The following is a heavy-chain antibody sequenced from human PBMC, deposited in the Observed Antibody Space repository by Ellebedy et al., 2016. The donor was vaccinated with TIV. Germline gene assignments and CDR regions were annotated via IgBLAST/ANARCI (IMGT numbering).Heavy chain of an antibody. Sequence: ASVKVSCKASGYTFIGYYMHWVRQAPGQGLEWMGWINAGNGNTKYSQKFQGRVTITRDTSASTAYMELSSLRSEDTAVYYCARVRDYYDSSGYYYRGGFFDYWGQGTLVTVSS. CDR1: GYTFIGYY. J-gene: IGHJ4*02. D-gene: IGHD3-22*01. CDR3: ARVRDYYDSSGYYYRGGFFDY. V-gene: IGHV1-3*01. CDR2: INAGNGNT.